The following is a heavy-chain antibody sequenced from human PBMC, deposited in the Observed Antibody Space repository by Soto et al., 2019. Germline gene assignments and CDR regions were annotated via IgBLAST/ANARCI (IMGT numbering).Heavy chain of an antibody. CDR1: GGTFSSYA. D-gene: IGHD2-2*01. CDR2: IIPIFGTA. J-gene: IGHJ5*02. CDR3: ARGEEDIVVVPASPCFDP. V-gene: IGHV1-69*01. Sequence: QVQLVQSGAEVKKPGSSVKVSCKASGGTFSSYAISWVRQAPGQGLEWMGGIIPIFGTANYAQKFQGRVTITADESTSTGYMELSSVRSEDTAVYYCARGEEDIVVVPASPCFDPWGQGTLVTVSS.